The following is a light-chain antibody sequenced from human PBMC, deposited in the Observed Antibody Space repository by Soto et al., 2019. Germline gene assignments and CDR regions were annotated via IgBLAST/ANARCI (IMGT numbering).Light chain of an antibody. CDR3: QQTFRTPHT. V-gene: IGKV1-39*01. J-gene: IGKJ2*01. CDR2: SAS. Sequence: DIQMTQSPASLSASVGDRVTITCRASQTISSYLNWYQQKAGAAPKLLIYSASTLQSGVPSRFXGSGFGTDYTLTISSLQPADFAVYYCQQTFRTPHTFGQGTKLDIK. CDR1: QTISSY.